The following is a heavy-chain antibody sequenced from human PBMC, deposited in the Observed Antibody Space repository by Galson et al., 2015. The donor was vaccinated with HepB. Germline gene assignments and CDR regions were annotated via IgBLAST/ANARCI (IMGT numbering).Heavy chain of an antibody. Sequence: SVKVSCKASGCTFTSYAMHWVRQAPGQRLEWMGWINAGNGNTKYSQKFQGRVTITRDTSASTAYMELSSLRSEDTAVYYCAREHSYDFWSAGGMDVWGQGTTVTVSS. CDR1: GCTFTSYA. D-gene: IGHD3-3*01. J-gene: IGHJ6*02. CDR3: AREHSYDFWSAGGMDV. V-gene: IGHV1-3*01. CDR2: INAGNGNT.